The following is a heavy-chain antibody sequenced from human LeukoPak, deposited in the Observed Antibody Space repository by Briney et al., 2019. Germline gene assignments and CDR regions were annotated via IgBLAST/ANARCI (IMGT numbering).Heavy chain of an antibody. V-gene: IGHV3-48*03. CDR3: ARDWTGTIDY. Sequence: QPGRSLRLSCAASGFTFSSYSMHWVRQAPGKGLEWVSYISSSGSTIYYAVSVKGRFTISRDNAKNSLYLQMNSLRAEDTAVYYCARDWTGTIDYWGQGTLVTVSS. CDR1: GFTFSSYS. CDR2: ISSSGSTI. J-gene: IGHJ4*02. D-gene: IGHD1-7*01.